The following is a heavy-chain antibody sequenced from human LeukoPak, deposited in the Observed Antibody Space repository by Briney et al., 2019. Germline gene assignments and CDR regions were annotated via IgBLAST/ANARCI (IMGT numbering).Heavy chain of an antibody. CDR3: AREMTTVTQIDY. CDR2: IKQDGSEK. D-gene: IGHD4-17*01. CDR1: GFTFSSYW. J-gene: IGHJ4*02. V-gene: IGHV3-7*01. Sequence: SGGSLRLXCAASGFTFSSYWMSWVRLAPGKGLEWVANIKQDGSEKYYVDSEKGRFTISRDNAKNSLYLQMNSLRAEDTAVYYCAREMTTVTQIDYWGQGTLVTVSS.